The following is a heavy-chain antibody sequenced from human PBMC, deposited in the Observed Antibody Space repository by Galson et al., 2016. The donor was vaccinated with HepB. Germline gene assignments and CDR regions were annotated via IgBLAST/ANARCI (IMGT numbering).Heavy chain of an antibody. CDR1: GFTFSSYA. V-gene: IGHV3-30-3*01. CDR2: ISYDGANK. CDR3: ARDSVELRHLYYGMDV. J-gene: IGHJ6*02. D-gene: IGHD1-7*01. Sequence: SLRLSCAASGFTFSSYAMHWVRQAPGKGLEWVAVISYDGANKYYADSVKGRFTISRDNSKNTLYLQMNSLRAEDTAVYYCARDSVELRHLYYGMDVWGQGTRVTVSS.